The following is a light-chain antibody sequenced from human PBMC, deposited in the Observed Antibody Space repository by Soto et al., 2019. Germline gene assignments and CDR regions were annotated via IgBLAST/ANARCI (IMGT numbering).Light chain of an antibody. CDR1: SSDVGSYNL. CDR3: CSYAGNNTVV. CDR2: EGS. J-gene: IGLJ2*01. V-gene: IGLV2-23*01. Sequence: QSVLTQPASVSGSPGQSITISCTGTSSDVGSYNLVSWYQQHPGKGPKLMIYEGSKRPSGVSNRFSGSKSGNTASLTISGLQAEDEADYYCCSYAGNNTVVFGGGTQLTVL.